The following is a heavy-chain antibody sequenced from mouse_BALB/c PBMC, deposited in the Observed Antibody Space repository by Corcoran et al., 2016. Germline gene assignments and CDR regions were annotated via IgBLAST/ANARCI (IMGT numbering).Heavy chain of an antibody. CDR2: INTYTGEP. D-gene: IGHD1-1*01. CDR3: ARGITTGAMDY. J-gene: IGHJ4*01. V-gene: IGHV9-3-1*01. Sequence: QIQLVQSGPELKKPGETVKISCKASGYTFTNYGMNWVKQAPGKGLKWMGWINTYTGEPTYADDFKGRFAFSLETSASTAYLQINNLKNEDTATYFCARGITTGAMDYWGQGTSVTVSS. CDR1: GYTFTNYG.